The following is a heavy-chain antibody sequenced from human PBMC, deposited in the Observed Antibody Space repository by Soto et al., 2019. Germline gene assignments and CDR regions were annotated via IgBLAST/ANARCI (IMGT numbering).Heavy chain of an antibody. CDR3: AVGYGGSRRNWFDP. CDR1: GFTFRSYA. CDR2: ISYDGTYI. V-gene: IGHV3-30-3*01. J-gene: IGHJ5*02. D-gene: IGHD4-17*01. Sequence: QVPLVESGGGVVQPGRSLRLSCVASGFTFRSYAMHWVRQAPGKGLEWVAGISYDGTYIYYADSVKGRFSISRDNSKNTLYLQMNSLRAEDTAVHYCAVGYGGSRRNWFDPWGQGTLVTVSS.